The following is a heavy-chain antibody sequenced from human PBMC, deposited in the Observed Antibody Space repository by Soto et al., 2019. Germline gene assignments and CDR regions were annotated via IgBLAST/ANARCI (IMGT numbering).Heavy chain of an antibody. D-gene: IGHD2-21*01. CDR1: GYTFTNYD. Sequence: QAHLVQSGAEVKKPGASVKVSCEASGYTFTNYDITWVRQATGQGLEWMGWMNPNSGHTGYAQKFQGRVTMTRNTPRSTANMELTGLTSEDTAVYYCARVSGPPLLGVYYFYYMEVWGKGTTVTISS. CDR2: MNPNSGHT. CDR3: ARVSGPPLLGVYYFYYMEV. V-gene: IGHV1-8*01. J-gene: IGHJ6*03.